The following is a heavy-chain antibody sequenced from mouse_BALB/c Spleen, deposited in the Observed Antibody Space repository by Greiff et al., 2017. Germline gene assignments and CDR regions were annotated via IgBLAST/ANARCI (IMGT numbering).Heavy chain of an antibody. J-gene: IGHJ3*01. CDR1: GYTFTSYW. Sequence: QVQLQQSGAELAKPGASVKMSCKASGYTFTSYWMHWVKQRPGQGLEWIGYINPSTGYTEYNQKFKDKATLTADKSSSTAYMQLSSLTSEDSAVYYCARGDDGYPFAYWGQGTLVTVSA. D-gene: IGHD2-3*01. CDR3: ARGDDGYPFAY. V-gene: IGHV1-7*01. CDR2: INPSTGYT.